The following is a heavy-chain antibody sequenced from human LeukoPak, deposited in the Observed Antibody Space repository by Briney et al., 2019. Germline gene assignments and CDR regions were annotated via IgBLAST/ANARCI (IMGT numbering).Heavy chain of an antibody. V-gene: IGHV3-48*03. CDR2: ITSSGRTR. D-gene: IGHD1-26*01. Sequence: GGSLRLSCAASGFTFSGYEMNWVRQAPGKGLEWVSYITSSGRTRYYADSVKGRFTLSRDNAKNSLYLQMNSLRAEDTAIYYCARIGSVGATPSIGAFDIWGQGTMVTVSS. CDR3: ARIGSVGATPSIGAFDI. J-gene: IGHJ3*02. CDR1: GFTFSGYE.